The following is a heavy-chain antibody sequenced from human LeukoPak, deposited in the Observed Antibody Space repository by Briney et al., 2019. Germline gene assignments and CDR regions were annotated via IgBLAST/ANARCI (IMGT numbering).Heavy chain of an antibody. J-gene: IGHJ4*02. D-gene: IGHD2-15*01. CDR2: IYTGGST. V-gene: IGHV3-53*01. CDR3: ARGGCSGGSCYFDY. CDR1: GFTFSSYS. Sequence: GGSLRLSCAASGFTFSSYSMNWVRQAPGKGLEWVSVIYTGGSTYYADSVKGRFTITRDNSKNTLYLQMNSLRAEDTAVYYCARGGCSGGSCYFDYWGQGTLVTVSS.